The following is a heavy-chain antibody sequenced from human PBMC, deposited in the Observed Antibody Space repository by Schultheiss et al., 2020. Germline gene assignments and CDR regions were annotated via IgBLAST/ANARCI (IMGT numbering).Heavy chain of an antibody. CDR1: GFTFSSCG. D-gene: IGHD5/OR15-5a*01. CDR3: TSLLSPADY. Sequence: GESLKISCATSGFTFSSCGMHWVRQAPGKGLEWVAVISSGGTAKYYADSVKGRFTTSRDNSKDTLYLQMNSLRAEDTAVYYCTSLLSPADYWGQGTLVTVSS. V-gene: IGHV3-30*03. CDR2: ISSGGTAK. J-gene: IGHJ4*02.